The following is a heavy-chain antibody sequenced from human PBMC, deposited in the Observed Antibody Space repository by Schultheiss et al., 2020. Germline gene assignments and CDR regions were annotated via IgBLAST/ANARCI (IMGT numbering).Heavy chain of an antibody. CDR1: GFTFSGSA. D-gene: IGHD4-17*01. J-gene: IGHJ6*03. CDR3: TRPTYGDYYYYYMDV. V-gene: IGHV3-73*01. CDR2: IRSKANSYAT. Sequence: GGSLRLSCAASGFTFSGSAMHWVRQASRKGLEWVGRIRSKANSYATAYAASVKGRFTISRDDSKNTAYLQMNSLKTEDTAVYYCTRPTYGDYYYYYMDVWGKGTTVTVSS.